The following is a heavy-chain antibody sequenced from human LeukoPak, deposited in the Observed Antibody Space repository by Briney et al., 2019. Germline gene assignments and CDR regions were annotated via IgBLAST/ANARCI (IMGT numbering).Heavy chain of an antibody. V-gene: IGHV1-8*01. CDR3: ARGKSGGPTGWFDP. Sequence: GASVTVSFKSSVYTFTDYAINWVRQATGQGREGMGWMNSNNDYTAFPQKFHGRISMTTHTSIGTAYLELSGLTSEDTAIYYCARGKSGGPTGWFDPCGQGTLVTVSS. CDR2: MNSNNDYT. D-gene: IGHD3-16*01. CDR1: VYTFTDYA. J-gene: IGHJ5*02.